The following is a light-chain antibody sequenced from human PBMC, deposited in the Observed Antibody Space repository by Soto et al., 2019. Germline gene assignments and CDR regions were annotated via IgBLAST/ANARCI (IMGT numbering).Light chain of an antibody. V-gene: IGLV2-14*03. Sequence: QSVLTQPASVSGSPGQSITISCTGTSSDDGGYNSVSWYQHHPGKAPKLMIYDVSNRSSGVSSRFSGSKSDNTASLTISGLQAEDEADYYCKSYTSRSTYVFGTGTKVTVL. CDR2: DVS. CDR1: SSDDGGYNS. J-gene: IGLJ1*01. CDR3: KSYTSRSTYV.